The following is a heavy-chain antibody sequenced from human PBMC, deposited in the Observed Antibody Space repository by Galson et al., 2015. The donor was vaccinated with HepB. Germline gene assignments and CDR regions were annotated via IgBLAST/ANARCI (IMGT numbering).Heavy chain of an antibody. CDR2: ISSSSSTI. CDR1: GFTFSSYS. J-gene: IGHJ3*02. Sequence: SLRLSCAASGFTFSSYSMNWVRQAPGKGLEWVSYISSSSSTIYYADSVKGRFTISRDNAKNSLYLQMNSLRAEDTAVYYCASHSGWYPSDAFDIWDQGTMVTVSS. V-gene: IGHV3-48*01. D-gene: IGHD6-19*01. CDR3: ASHSGWYPSDAFDI.